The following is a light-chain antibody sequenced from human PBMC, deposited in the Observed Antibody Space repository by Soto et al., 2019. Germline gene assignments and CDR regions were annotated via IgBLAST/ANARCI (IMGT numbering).Light chain of an antibody. J-gene: IGLJ1*01. CDR2: EVS. Sequence: QSVLTQPASVSGSPGQSITISFTGTSSDVGGYNYVSWYQQHPGKAPKLMIYEVSNRPSGVSNRFSGSKSGNTASLTISGLQAEDEADYYCSSYTSSFYVFGTGTKVTVL. CDR1: SSDVGGYNY. CDR3: SSYTSSFYV. V-gene: IGLV2-14*01.